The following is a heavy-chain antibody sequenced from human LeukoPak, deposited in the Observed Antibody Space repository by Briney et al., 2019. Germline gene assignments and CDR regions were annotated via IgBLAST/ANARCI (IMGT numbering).Heavy chain of an antibody. CDR1: GGSFSGYY. Sequence: SETLSLTCAVYGGSFSGYYWSWIRQPPGKGLEWIGEINHSGSTNYNPSLKSRVTISVDTSKNQFSLKLSSVTAADTAVYYCARFRDIVVVVAAYKRHDAFDIWGQGTMVTVSS. V-gene: IGHV4-34*01. CDR2: INHSGST. J-gene: IGHJ3*02. D-gene: IGHD2-15*01. CDR3: ARFRDIVVVVAAYKRHDAFDI.